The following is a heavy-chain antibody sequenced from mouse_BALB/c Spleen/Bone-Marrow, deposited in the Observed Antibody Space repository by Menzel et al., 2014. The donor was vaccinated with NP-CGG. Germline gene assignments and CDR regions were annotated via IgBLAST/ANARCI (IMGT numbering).Heavy chain of an antibody. CDR3: TRLYYYGSSYFDY. CDR1: GYSITSDYA. Sequence: EVQRVESGPGLVKPSQSLSLTCTVTGYSITSDYAWNWIRQFPGSKLEWMGYINYSGSTSYNPSLKSRISITRDTSKNQFFLQLNSVTTEDTATYYCTRLYYYGSSYFDYWGQGTTLTVSS. J-gene: IGHJ2*01. D-gene: IGHD1-1*01. V-gene: IGHV3-2*02. CDR2: INYSGST.